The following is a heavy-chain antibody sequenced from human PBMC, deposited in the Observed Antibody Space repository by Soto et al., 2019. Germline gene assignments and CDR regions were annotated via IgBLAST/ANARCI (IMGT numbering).Heavy chain of an antibody. Sequence: PSETLSLTCTVSGGSISSYYWSWIRQPPGKGLEWIGYIYYSGSTNYNPSLKSRVTISVDTSKNQFSLKLSSVTAADTAVYYCARVGYYDSSGYPDYWGQGTLVTVS. CDR3: ARVGYYDSSGYPDY. J-gene: IGHJ4*02. V-gene: IGHV4-59*01. D-gene: IGHD3-22*01. CDR1: GGSISSYY. CDR2: IYYSGST.